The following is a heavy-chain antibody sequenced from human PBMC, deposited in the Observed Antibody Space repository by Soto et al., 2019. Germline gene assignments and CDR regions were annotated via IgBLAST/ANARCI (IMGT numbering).Heavy chain of an antibody. V-gene: IGHV1-2*02. CDR2: IDPNVGGGT. J-gene: IGHJ4*02. CDR3: VGSRTGALDY. Sequence: ASVKVSCKASGFTFIGHYVHWVRQAPGQGLEWLGWIDPNVGGGTVYAQKFQGRVSMTADTSTSVAHMDLSSLGGDDTAEYFCVGSRTGALDYWGPGALVTVSS. CDR1: GFTFIGHY. D-gene: IGHD7-27*01.